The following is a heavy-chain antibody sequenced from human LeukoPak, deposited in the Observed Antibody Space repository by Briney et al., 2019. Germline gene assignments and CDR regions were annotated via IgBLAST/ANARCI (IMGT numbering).Heavy chain of an antibody. Sequence: SVKVSCKASEGTFSSYGISWVRQAPGQGLEWMGGIIPIFATANYAQKFQGRVTITTDESTSTAYMELSSLRSEDTAVYYCARLGPMSSSPHPLDYWGQGTLVTVSS. CDR2: IIPIFATA. V-gene: IGHV1-69*05. D-gene: IGHD6-6*01. CDR1: EGTFSSYG. CDR3: ARLGPMSSSPHPLDY. J-gene: IGHJ4*02.